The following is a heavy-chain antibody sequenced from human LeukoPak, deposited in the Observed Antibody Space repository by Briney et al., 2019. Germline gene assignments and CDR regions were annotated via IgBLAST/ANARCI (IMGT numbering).Heavy chain of an antibody. D-gene: IGHD3-3*01. V-gene: IGHV4-34*01. CDR1: GGSFSGYY. J-gene: IGHJ4*02. CDR3: ARVKIEGDFWSGYYYITFDY. CDR2: INHSGST. Sequence: KPSETLSLTCAVYGGSFSGYYWSWIRQPPGKGLEWIGEINHSGSTNYNPSLKSRVTISVDTSKNQFSLKLSSVTAADTAAYSCARVKIEGDFWSGYYYITFDYWGQGTLVTVSS.